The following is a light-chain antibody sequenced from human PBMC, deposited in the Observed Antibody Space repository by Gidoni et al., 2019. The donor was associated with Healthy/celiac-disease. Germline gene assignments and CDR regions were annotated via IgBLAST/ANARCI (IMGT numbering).Light chain of an antibody. CDR3: QQYGSSPRDT. CDR2: GAS. Sequence: ELVLTQSPGTLSLSPGERATLPCRASQSVSSSYLAWYQQKPGQAPRPLIYGASSRATGIPDRFSGSGSGTDFTLTISRLEPEDVAVYYCQQYGSSPRDTFGQGTKLEIK. J-gene: IGKJ2*01. V-gene: IGKV3-20*01. CDR1: QSVSSSY.